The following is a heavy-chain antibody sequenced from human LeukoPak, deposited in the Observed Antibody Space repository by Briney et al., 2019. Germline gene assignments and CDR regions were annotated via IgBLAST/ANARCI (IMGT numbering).Heavy chain of an antibody. CDR3: ARVGTSGIAALFGVSDFDY. V-gene: IGHV4-30-4*01. CDR1: GGSISSGDYY. Sequence: SQTLSLTCTDSGGSISSGDYYWSWIRQPPGKGLEWIGYIYYSGSTYYNPSLKSRVTISVDTSKNQFSLKLSSVTAADTAVYYCARVGTSGIAALFGVSDFDYWGQGTLVTVSS. J-gene: IGHJ4*02. CDR2: IYYSGST. D-gene: IGHD6-6*01.